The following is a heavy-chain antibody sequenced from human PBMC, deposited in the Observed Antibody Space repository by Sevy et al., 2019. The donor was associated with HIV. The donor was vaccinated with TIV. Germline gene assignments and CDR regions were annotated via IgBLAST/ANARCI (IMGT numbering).Heavy chain of an antibody. CDR3: AREGDYYDSSGYYPDY. V-gene: IGHV3-7*01. CDR2: IKQDGSEK. D-gene: IGHD3-22*01. J-gene: IGHJ4*02. Sequence: GGSLRLSCAASGFTFSSYWMSWVRQAPGKGLEWVANIKQDGSEKYYVDSVKGRFTISRDNAKNLLYLQMNSLRAEDTAVYYCAREGDYYDSSGYYPDYWGQGTLVTVSS. CDR1: GFTFSSYW.